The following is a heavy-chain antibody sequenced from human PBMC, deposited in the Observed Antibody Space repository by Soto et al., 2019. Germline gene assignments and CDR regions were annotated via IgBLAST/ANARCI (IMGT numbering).Heavy chain of an antibody. D-gene: IGHD1-1*01. Sequence: PSETLSLTCTVSGASISGGNYYWSWIRQHPGKGLEWIGYVLDTGSGYYNPSLKSRVTISVDTSKNLFSLELTSVTAADTAVYYCARDDTNWYGIDFWGQGTLVTVSS. CDR3: ARDDTNWYGIDF. V-gene: IGHV4-31*03. J-gene: IGHJ4*02. CDR1: GASISGGNYY. CDR2: VLDTGSG.